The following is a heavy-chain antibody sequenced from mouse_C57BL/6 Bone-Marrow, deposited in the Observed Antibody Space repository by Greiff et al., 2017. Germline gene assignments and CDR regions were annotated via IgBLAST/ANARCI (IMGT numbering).Heavy chain of an antibody. J-gene: IGHJ3*01. CDR3: ARNRGCYDWVGFAY. D-gene: IGHD2-12*01. CDR1: GFSLTSYA. CDR2: IWTGGGT. V-gene: IGHV2-9-1*01. Sequence: VKLVESGPGLVAPSQSLSITCTVSGFSLTSYAIRWVRQPPGKGLEWLGGIWTGGGTNNNSALNSRLSISKDNYKCQVFLKMNSLQTDDAARDYCARNRGCYDWVGFAYWGQGTLVTVSA.